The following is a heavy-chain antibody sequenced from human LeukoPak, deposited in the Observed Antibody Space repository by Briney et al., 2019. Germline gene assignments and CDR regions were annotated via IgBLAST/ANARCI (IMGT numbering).Heavy chain of an antibody. CDR3: ARDRFVPGYCSSTSCYFGY. J-gene: IGHJ4*02. D-gene: IGHD2-2*01. CDR2: INPNSGGT. CDR1: GYTFTGYY. V-gene: IGHV1-2*02. Sequence: ASVKVSCKASGYTFTGYYMHWVRQAPGQGLEWMGWINPNSGGTNYAQKFQGRVTMTRDTSISTAYMELSRLRSDDTAVYYCARDRFVPGYCSSTSCYFGYWGQGTLVTVSS.